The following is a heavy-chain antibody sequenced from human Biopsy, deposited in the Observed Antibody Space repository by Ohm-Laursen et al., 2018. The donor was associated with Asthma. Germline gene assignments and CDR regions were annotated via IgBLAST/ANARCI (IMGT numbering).Heavy chain of an antibody. J-gene: IGHJ1*01. V-gene: IGHV3-7*01. D-gene: IGHD3-3*01. CDR3: ARTFHFWSPYHAEHYQP. CDR2: IKHDGSEK. Sequence: SLRLSCAAAGFTFGDYWMSWVRQVPGKGLESVANIKHDGSEKNHVDSLKGRFTISRDNAKNLLFLQMNSLRAEDTAVYYCARTFHFWSPYHAEHYQPWGPGTLVTVSS. CDR1: GFTFGDYW.